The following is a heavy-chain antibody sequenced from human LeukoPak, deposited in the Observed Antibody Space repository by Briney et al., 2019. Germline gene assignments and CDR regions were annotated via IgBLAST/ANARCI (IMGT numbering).Heavy chain of an antibody. V-gene: IGHV3-30*01. CDR3: ARDPGLYYDYVWGSSNNRAFDI. CDR2: ISYDGSNK. J-gene: IGHJ3*02. D-gene: IGHD3-16*01. Sequence: GGSLRLSCAASGFTFSSYAMHWVRQAPGKGLEWVAVISYDGSNKYYADSVKGRFTISRDNSKNTLYLQMNSLRAEDTAVYYCARDPGLYYDYVWGSSNNRAFDIWGQGTMVTVSS. CDR1: GFTFSSYA.